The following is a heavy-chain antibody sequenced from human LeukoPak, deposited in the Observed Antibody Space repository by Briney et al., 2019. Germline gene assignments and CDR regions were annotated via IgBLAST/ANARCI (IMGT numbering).Heavy chain of an antibody. J-gene: IGHJ4*02. CDR1: GFIFRSYA. D-gene: IGHD3-10*01. V-gene: IGHV3-30*04. CDR2: TSFDGGKN. Sequence: GRSLRLSCAASGFIFRSYAMNWVRQAPGKGLEWVAGTSFDGGKNFYVDSVKGRFTISRDNSNNTVYLQMNSLRPEDTAVYYCARALTLFRGVPNLDSRGQGTLVTVS. CDR3: ARALTLFRGVPNLDS.